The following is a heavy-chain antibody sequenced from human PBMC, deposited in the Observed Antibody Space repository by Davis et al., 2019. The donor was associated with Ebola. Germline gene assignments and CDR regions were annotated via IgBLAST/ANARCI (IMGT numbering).Heavy chain of an antibody. CDR1: GGTSSRHS. V-gene: IGHV1-69*02. Sequence: AASVKVSCKASGGTSSRHSISWVRQAPGQGLEWMGKIIPILGIGYNAPRFQGRVTMTTDTSTSTAYMELRSLRSDDTAVYYCARSPIVVVVAATFRFDPWGQGTLVTVSS. CDR3: ARSPIVVVVAATFRFDP. D-gene: IGHD2-15*01. J-gene: IGHJ5*02. CDR2: IIPILGIG.